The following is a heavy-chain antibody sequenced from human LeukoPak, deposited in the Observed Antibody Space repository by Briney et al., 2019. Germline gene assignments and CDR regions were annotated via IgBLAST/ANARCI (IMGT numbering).Heavy chain of an antibody. J-gene: IGHJ4*02. CDR1: GFTVSSNY. Sequence: GGSLRLSCAASGFTVSSNYMSWVRQAPGKGLEWVSVIYSGGSTYYADSVKGRFTISRDNSKNTLYLQMNSLRAEDTAVYYCAREVHSSGWYYYFDYWGQGTLVTVSS. D-gene: IGHD6-19*01. CDR2: IYSGGST. CDR3: AREVHSSGWYYYFDY. V-gene: IGHV3-53*01.